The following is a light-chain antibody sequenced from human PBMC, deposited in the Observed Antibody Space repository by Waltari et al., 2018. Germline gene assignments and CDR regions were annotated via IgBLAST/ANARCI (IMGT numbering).Light chain of an antibody. CDR1: SSNVGTYNY. CDR2: DVF. Sequence: QSALTQPRSVSGSPGQSVTISCTGTSSNVGTYNYASWYQQLPGQAPKLMIADVFKRPAGVPHRFSGSKSGYTASLTISGLQAEDEADYSCCSYAGTYRWVFGGGTKVTVL. CDR3: CSYAGTYRWV. J-gene: IGLJ3*02. V-gene: IGLV2-11*01.